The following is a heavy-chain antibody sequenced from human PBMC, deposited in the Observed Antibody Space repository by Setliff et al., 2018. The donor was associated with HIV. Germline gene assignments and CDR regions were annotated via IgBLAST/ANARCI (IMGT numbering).Heavy chain of an antibody. D-gene: IGHD6-19*01. CDR1: GGSTNNYY. J-gene: IGHJ4*02. CDR2: VSTGGDT. Sequence: ETLSLTCAVSGGSTNNYYLTWIRQPPGKGLEWIGSVSTGGDTNYNPSLKSRVTISVDTSKNQFSLKLSSVTAADTTIYFCARQFRYPNRAVAGVDYWGQGTLVTVSS. V-gene: IGHV4-4*08. CDR3: ARQFRYPNRAVAGVDY.